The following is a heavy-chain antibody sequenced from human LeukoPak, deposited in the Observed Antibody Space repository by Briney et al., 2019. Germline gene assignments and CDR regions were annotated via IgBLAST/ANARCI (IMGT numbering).Heavy chain of an antibody. CDR3: ARGGVSAADS. D-gene: IGHD6-13*01. V-gene: IGHV3-74*01. J-gene: IGHJ4*02. Sequence: PGGSLRLSCAASGFTFSNYWMHWVRQAPGKGLVWLSRINGDGSSTSYADSVKGRFTISRDNAKNTLYLQMNSLRAGDTAVYYCARGGVSAADSWDQGTLVTVSS. CDR1: GFTFSNYW. CDR2: INGDGSST.